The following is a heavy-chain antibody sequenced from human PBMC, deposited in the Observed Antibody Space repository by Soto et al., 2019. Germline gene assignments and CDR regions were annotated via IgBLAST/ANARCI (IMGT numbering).Heavy chain of an antibody. V-gene: IGHV1-3*01. D-gene: IGHD2-2*01. CDR2: IYAGNENT. J-gene: IGHJ6*02. Sequence: ASVKVSCKTSGYTFTSYSMHWVRQAPGQRLEWMGWIYAGNENTKYSQKFRGRVTINRDTSANTAYMELSSLRSEDTAVYYCARASCSSTSCNNYYYYGMDVWGQGTTVTVSS. CDR1: GYTFTSYS. CDR3: ARASCSSTSCNNYYYYGMDV.